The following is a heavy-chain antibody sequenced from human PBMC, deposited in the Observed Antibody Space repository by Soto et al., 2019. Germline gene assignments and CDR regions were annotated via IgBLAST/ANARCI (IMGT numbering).Heavy chain of an antibody. CDR1: GFTFSSYG. J-gene: IGHJ4*02. Sequence: QVQLVESGGGVVQPGRSLRLSCAASGFTFSSYGMNWVRQAPGKGLEWVAVISYDGSNKYYADSVKGRFTISRDNSKNTLYLQMNSLRAEDTAVYYCAKDYSYGYSGDVTDYWGQGTLVTVSS. CDR2: ISYDGSNK. V-gene: IGHV3-30*18. D-gene: IGHD5-18*01. CDR3: AKDYSYGYSGDVTDY.